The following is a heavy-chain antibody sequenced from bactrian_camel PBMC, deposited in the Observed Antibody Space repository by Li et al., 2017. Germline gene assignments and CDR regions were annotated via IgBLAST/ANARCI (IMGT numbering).Heavy chain of an antibody. CDR2: DYPGRNIT. J-gene: IGHJ4*01. CDR3: VADNFFCPLAIQSRGVITF. D-gene: IGHD3*01. V-gene: IGHV3S40*01. CDR1: GFSFQSYC. Sequence: VQLVESGGGSVQTGGSLKLSCAASGFSFQSYCMGWFRQVPGKEREGVAADYPGRNITLYGDSVKGRFTISQDTAKNTVYLQMDSLKAADSAMFYCVADNFFCPLAIQSRGVITFWGQGTQVTVS.